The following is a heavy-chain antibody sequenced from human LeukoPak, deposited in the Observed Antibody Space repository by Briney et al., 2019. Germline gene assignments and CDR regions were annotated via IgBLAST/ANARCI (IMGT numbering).Heavy chain of an antibody. J-gene: IGHJ4*02. Sequence: GSLRLSCAASGFTFSSYWMTWVRQAPGKGLEWVANIKEDGSEKHYVDSVKGRFTISRDNAKNSLYLQMNSLRAEETAVYYCARDRYASYWGQGTLVTVSS. CDR3: ARDRYASY. D-gene: IGHD2-2*01. CDR1: GFTFSSYW. V-gene: IGHV3-7*01. CDR2: IKEDGSEK.